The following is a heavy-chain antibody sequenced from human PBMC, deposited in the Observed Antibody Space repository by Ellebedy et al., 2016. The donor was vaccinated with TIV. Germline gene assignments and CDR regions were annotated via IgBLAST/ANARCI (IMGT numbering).Heavy chain of an antibody. V-gene: IGHV3-23*01. J-gene: IGHJ5*02. D-gene: IGHD2-2*01. Sequence: GESLKISXAASGFSFSSYAMSWVRQAPGKGLEWVSAISGRDISTWYADSVKGRFTISRDNSKNTVYLLMNSLRAEDTAVYYCARGCSSTSCMVDWFDPWGQGTLVTVSS. CDR3: ARGCSSTSCMVDWFDP. CDR2: ISGRDIST. CDR1: GFSFSSYA.